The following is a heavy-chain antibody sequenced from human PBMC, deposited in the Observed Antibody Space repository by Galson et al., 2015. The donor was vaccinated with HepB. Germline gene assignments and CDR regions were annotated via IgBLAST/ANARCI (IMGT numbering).Heavy chain of an antibody. D-gene: IGHD3-9*01. Sequence: SLRLSCAASGFTFSSYAMSWVRQAPGKGLVWVSALSSSGGSIYYADSVKGRFTISRDNSKNTLYLQMNSLRAEDTAVYYCGKGCDWFLLDYWGQGTLVTVSS. J-gene: IGHJ4*02. V-gene: IGHV3-23*01. CDR1: GFTFSSYA. CDR3: GKGCDWFLLDY. CDR2: LSSSGGSI.